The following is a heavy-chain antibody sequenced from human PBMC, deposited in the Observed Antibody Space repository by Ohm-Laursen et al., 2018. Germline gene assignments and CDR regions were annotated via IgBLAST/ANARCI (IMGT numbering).Heavy chain of an antibody. V-gene: IGHV3-11*01. CDR2: ISSSGSTI. Sequence: SLRLSCAASGFTFSSYWMSWIRQAPGKGLEWVSYISSSGSTIYYADSVKGRFTISRDNAKNSLYLQMNSLRAEDTAVYYCARENYYYDSSGYYLEGNFDYWGQGTLVTVSS. CDR3: ARENYYYDSSGYYLEGNFDY. J-gene: IGHJ4*02. D-gene: IGHD3-22*01. CDR1: GFTFSSYW.